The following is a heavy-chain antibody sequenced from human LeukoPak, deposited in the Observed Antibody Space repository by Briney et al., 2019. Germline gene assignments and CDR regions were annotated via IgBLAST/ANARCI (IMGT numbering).Heavy chain of an antibody. CDR3: ARHEYQVFPPANWFDP. D-gene: IGHD6-6*01. Sequence: SETLSLTCTVSGDSVRSSNFFWGWIRQPPGKGLGWIGSFHYSGSTFYNPSLKSRLTISVDTSKNHFSLKLTSVTAADSAVYYCARHEYQVFPPANWFDPWGQGTLVTVSS. V-gene: IGHV4-39*02. CDR2: FHYSGST. J-gene: IGHJ5*02. CDR1: GDSVRSSNFF.